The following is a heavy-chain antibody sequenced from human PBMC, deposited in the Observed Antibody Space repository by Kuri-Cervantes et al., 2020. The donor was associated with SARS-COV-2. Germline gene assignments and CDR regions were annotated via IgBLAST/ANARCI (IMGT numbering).Heavy chain of an antibody. CDR3: ARDLILEWLLVSYYYGMNV. CDR2: IGWNSGTI. CDR1: RFTFDDYA. J-gene: IGHJ6*02. V-gene: IGHV3-9*01. Sequence: GGSLRLSCAVSRFTFDDYAMHWVRQAPGKGLEWVSGIGWNSGTIGCADSVKGRFTISRDNSKNSLYLQMNSLRAEDTAVYYCARDLILEWLLVSYYYGMNVWGQGTTVTVSS. D-gene: IGHD3-3*01.